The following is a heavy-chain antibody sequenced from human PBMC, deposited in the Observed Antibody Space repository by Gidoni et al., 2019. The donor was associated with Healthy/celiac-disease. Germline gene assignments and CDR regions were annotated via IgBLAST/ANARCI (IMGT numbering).Heavy chain of an antibody. J-gene: IGHJ4*02. Sequence: QVQLVQSGAEVKKPGASVKVSCKASGYTVTSYGISWVRQAPGQGLEWMGWISAYNGNTNYAQKLQGRVTMTTDTSTSTAYMELRSLRSDDTAVYYCARVIAVAGSGEGLGFDYWGQGTLVTVSS. CDR2: ISAYNGNT. CDR3: ARVIAVAGSGEGLGFDY. V-gene: IGHV1-18*01. D-gene: IGHD6-19*01. CDR1: GYTVTSYG.